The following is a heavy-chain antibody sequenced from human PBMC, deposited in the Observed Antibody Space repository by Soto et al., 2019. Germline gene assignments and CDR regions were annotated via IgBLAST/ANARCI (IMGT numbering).Heavy chain of an antibody. CDR2: ISAYNGNT. V-gene: IGHV1-18*01. Sequence: QVQLVQSGAEVKKPGASVKVSCXXXXXXFTSYXISWXXQAPGXXLEWMGWISAYNGNTNYAQKLQGRVTMTTDTSTSTAYMELRSLRSDXTAXXXXXXXXXXXXXXXXXXXXXWGQGTLVTVSS. CDR1: XXXFTSYX. J-gene: IGHJ4*02. CDR3: XXXXXXXXXXXXXXXXX.